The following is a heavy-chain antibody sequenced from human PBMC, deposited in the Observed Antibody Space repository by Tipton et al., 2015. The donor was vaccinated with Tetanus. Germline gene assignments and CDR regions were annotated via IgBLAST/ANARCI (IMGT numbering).Heavy chain of an antibody. CDR2: INHSGST. Sequence: TLSLTCAVYGGSFSGYYWSWIRQPPGKGLEWIGEINHSGSTNYNPSLKSRVTISVDTSKNQFSLKLSSVTAADTAVYYCARGRVAHRAFDIWGQGTMVTVSS. V-gene: IGHV4-34*01. CDR3: ARGRVAHRAFDI. CDR1: GGSFSGYY. J-gene: IGHJ3*02. D-gene: IGHD2-15*01.